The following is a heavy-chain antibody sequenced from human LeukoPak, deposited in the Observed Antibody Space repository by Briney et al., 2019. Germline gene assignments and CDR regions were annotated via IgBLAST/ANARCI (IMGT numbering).Heavy chain of an antibody. J-gene: IGHJ4*02. CDR1: GYTFTDYY. V-gene: IGHV1-2*06. D-gene: IGHD5-24*01. Sequence: ASVKVSCKASGYTFTDYYMHWVRQAPGQGLEWMGRINPNSGGTNYAQKFQGRVTMTRDTSISTAYMELSRLRSDDTAVYYCARTPPDGYNRYYFDYWGQGTLVTVSS. CDR3: ARTPPDGYNRYYFDY. CDR2: INPNSGGT.